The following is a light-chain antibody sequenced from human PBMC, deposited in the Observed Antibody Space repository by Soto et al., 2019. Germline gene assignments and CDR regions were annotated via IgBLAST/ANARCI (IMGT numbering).Light chain of an antibody. CDR2: RDI. CDR1: SANIGSDY. Sequence: QSVRTQPPSASGTPGKTVTITGSGSSANIGSDYVFCYQQLPGTAPRLLIYRDIPRPSGVTDRFSGSKSGSSGSLAVSALRSEDEAVYYCATWDGSLRGAVFGGGTKLTVL. CDR3: ATWDGSLRGAV. V-gene: IGLV1-47*01. J-gene: IGLJ2*01.